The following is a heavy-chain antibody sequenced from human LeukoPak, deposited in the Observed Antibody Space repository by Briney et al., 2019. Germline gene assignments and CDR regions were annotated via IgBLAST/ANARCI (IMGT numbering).Heavy chain of an antibody. Sequence: PSETLSLTCAVSGGSISSSGSYWGWIRQPPGKGLEWIGSIYYSGSTYYNPSLKSRVTISVDTSKNQFSLKLSSVTAADTAVYYCARLDYWGQGTLVTVSS. CDR2: IYYSGST. V-gene: IGHV4-39*01. CDR1: GGSISSSGSY. CDR3: ARLDY. J-gene: IGHJ4*02.